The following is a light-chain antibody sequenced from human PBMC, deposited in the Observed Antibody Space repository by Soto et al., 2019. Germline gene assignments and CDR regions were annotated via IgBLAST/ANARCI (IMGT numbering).Light chain of an antibody. J-gene: IGKJ4*01. CDR2: DAS. Sequence: EIVMTQSPATLSVSPGEGATLSCKASQTVYNNLAWYQQRPGQPPRLLIYDASTRTTGMSARFSGSGYGTEVTLTISNLQSEDFADYFSQQCRNWSISFGGGTKVEIK. CDR3: QQCRNWSIS. V-gene: IGKV3-15*01. CDR1: QTVYNN.